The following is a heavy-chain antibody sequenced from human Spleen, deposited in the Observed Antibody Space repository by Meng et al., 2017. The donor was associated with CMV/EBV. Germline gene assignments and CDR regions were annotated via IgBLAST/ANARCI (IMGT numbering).Heavy chain of an antibody. Sequence: SETLSLTCAVYGGSFSGYYWSWIRQPPGKGLEWIGEINHSGSTNYNPSLKSRVTISVDTSKNQFSLKLSSVTAADTAVYYCARDRVGGFYVDYWGPGTLVTVS. V-gene: IGHV4-34*01. CDR3: ARDRVGGFYVDY. D-gene: IGHD3-10*01. CDR1: GGSFSGYY. J-gene: IGHJ4*02. CDR2: INHSGST.